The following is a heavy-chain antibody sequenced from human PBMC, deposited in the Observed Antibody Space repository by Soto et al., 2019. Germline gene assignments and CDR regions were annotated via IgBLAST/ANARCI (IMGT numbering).Heavy chain of an antibody. CDR1: GFTFSGYS. J-gene: IGHJ4*02. CDR3: AREDILGARSFDY. V-gene: IGHV3-48*02. D-gene: IGHD1-26*01. CDR2: ISSGSKTI. Sequence: GGSLRLSCAASGFTFSGYSVNWVRQAPGKGLEWVSYISSGSKTIYYAESVKGRFTVSRDNARNSQYLQMNSLRDEDTAVYYCAREDILGARSFDYWGQGTLVTVSP.